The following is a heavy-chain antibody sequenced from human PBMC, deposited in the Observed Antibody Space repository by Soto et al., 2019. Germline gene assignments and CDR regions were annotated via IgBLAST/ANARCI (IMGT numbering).Heavy chain of an antibody. Sequence: QVQLQESGPGLVKPSGTLSRTCAVTGGYISSSNWWSWVRQPPGKGLEWIGEIYHSGSTNYNPSLKRRVTISVDKSKNHFSLKLSSVTAADTAVYSCASRVVVTPAFGYWGQGTLVTVSS. CDR3: ASRVVVTPAFGY. V-gene: IGHV4-4*02. CDR1: GGYISSSNW. J-gene: IGHJ4*02. CDR2: IYHSGST. D-gene: IGHD2-21*02.